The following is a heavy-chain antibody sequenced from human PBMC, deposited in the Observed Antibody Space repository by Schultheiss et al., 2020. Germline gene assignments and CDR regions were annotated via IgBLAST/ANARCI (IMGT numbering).Heavy chain of an antibody. Sequence: GGSLRLSCAASGFTFSTYWMHWVRQAPGKGLEWVAVISYDGSNKYYADSVKGRFTISRDNSKNTLYLQMNSLRAEDTAVYYCARDYGGGQIIYWGQGTLVTVSS. CDR1: GFTFSTYW. V-gene: IGHV3-30*03. D-gene: IGHD3/OR15-3a*01. CDR3: ARDYGGGQIIY. J-gene: IGHJ4*02. CDR2: ISYDGSNK.